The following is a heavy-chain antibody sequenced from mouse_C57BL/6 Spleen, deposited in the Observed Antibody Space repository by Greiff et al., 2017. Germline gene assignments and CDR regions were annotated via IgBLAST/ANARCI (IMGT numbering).Heavy chain of an antibody. D-gene: IGHD1-1*01. CDR1: GFTFSSYT. CDR2: ISGGGGNT. CDR3: ARLTSSYWYFDV. V-gene: IGHV5-9*01. Sequence: EVKVEESGGGLVKPGGSLKLSCAASGFTFSSYTMSWVRQTPEKRLEWVATISGGGGNTYYPDSVKGRFTISRDNAKNTLYLQMSSQRSEDTALYYCARLTSSYWYFDVWGTGTTVTVSS. J-gene: IGHJ1*03.